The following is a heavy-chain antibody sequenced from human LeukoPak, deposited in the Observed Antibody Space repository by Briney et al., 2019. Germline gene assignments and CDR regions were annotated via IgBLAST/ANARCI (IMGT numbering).Heavy chain of an antibody. V-gene: IGHV3-21*01. J-gene: IGHJ4*02. CDR1: GFTFSSYS. CDR3: ARSTSGGSFSFDY. CDR2: ISSSSSYI. D-gene: IGHD2-15*01. Sequence: PGGSPRLSCAASGFTFSSYSMNWVRQAPGKGLEWVSSISSSSSYIYYADSVKGRFTISRDNAKNSLYLQMNSLRAEDTAVYYCARSTSGGSFSFDYWGQGTLVTVSS.